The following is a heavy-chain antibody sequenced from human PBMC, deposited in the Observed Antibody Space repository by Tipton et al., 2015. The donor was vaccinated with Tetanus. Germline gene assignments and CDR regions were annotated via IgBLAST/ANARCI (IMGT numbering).Heavy chain of an antibody. J-gene: IGHJ4*02. D-gene: IGHD3-3*01. V-gene: IGHV3-33*01. CDR3: AMERVVEWLVPLDC. CDR1: GFTFSTHG. Sequence: SLRLSCAASGFTFSTHGMHWVRQAPGKGLEWVALVWYDGTRKYYTESVEGRFTISRDISKNLLYLQMDSLRVEYTATYFCAMERVVEWLVPLDCRGQGTLVTVSS. CDR2: VWYDGTRK.